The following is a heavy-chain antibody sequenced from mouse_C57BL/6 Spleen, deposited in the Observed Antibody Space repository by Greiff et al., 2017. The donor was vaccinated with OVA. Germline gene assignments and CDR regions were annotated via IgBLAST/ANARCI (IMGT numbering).Heavy chain of an antibody. CDR2: IDPETGGT. CDR3: TGYSNYEDY. V-gene: IGHV1-15*01. J-gene: IGHJ2*01. Sequence: VQLVESGAELVRPGASVTLSCKASGYTFTDYEMHWVKQTPVHGLEWIGAIDPETGGTAYNQKFKGKAILTADKSSSTAYMELRSLTSEDSAVYYCTGYSNYEDYWGQGTTLTVSS. CDR1: GYTFTDYE. D-gene: IGHD2-5*01.